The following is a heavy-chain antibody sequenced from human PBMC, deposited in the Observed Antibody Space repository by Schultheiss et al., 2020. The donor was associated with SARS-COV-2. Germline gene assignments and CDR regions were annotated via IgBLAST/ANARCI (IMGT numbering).Heavy chain of an antibody. CDR2: IYHSGNT. CDR3: ARHGGRYSIKYHFDS. CDR1: GGSISSGNW. D-gene: IGHD3-10*01. J-gene: IGHJ4*02. V-gene: IGHV4-4*02. Sequence: SETLSLTCTVSGGSISSGNWWSWVRQPPGKGLEWIGEIYHSGNTNYNPSLQSRVTISVDESKNQFSLKLTSVTPADTAVYYCARHGGRYSIKYHFDSWGQGTQVTVSS.